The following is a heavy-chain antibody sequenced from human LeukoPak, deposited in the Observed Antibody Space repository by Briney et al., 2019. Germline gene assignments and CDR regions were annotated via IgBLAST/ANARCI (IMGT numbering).Heavy chain of an antibody. CDR1: GGSFSGYY. CDR3: ARDSRGAGPDFDY. CDR2: INHSGST. Sequence: PSETLSLTCAVYGGSFSGYYWSWIRQPPGKGLEWIGEINHSGSTNYNPSLKSRVTISVDTSKNQFSLKLSSVTAADTAVYYCARDSRGAGPDFDYWGQGTLVTVSS. J-gene: IGHJ4*02. V-gene: IGHV4-34*01. D-gene: IGHD6-19*01.